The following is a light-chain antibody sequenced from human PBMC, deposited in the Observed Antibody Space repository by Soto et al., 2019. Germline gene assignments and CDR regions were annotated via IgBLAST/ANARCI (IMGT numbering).Light chain of an antibody. V-gene: IGKV3-20*01. CDR1: QSLSRSY. Sequence: EVVLTQSPVALSVSPGERTTLSCRASQSLSRSYMAWYQQRPGQAPRLLIYGTSNRATGIPNRFSGSGSGTDFTPTITRLEPEDVAVYYCQQCGSAPFTFGGGTKVEI. CDR2: GTS. CDR3: QQCGSAPFT. J-gene: IGKJ4*01.